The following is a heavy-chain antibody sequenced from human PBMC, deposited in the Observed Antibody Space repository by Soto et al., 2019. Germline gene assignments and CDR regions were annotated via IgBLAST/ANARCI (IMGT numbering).Heavy chain of an antibody. V-gene: IGHV3-23*01. J-gene: IGHJ4*02. CDR3: AKVSSSWYAGFFDL. Sequence: EVQLLESGGGLVQPGGSLRLSCTASGFTFSSHAMTWVRQAPGKGLEWVSGLSDSGGSIYYADSVKGRFTISRDNSMNTLYLQMKTPGAEDTGVYYCAKVSSSWYAGFFDLWGQGTLVTVSS. D-gene: IGHD6-13*01. CDR1: GFTFSSHA. CDR2: LSDSGGSI.